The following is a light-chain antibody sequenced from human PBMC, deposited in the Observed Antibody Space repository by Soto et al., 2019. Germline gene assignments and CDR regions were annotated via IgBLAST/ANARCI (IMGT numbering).Light chain of an antibody. CDR3: QQYGNSPLT. J-gene: IGKJ5*01. V-gene: IGKV3-20*01. CDR1: QSVSSTY. CDR2: GAS. Sequence: EIVLTQSPATLSLSPGERATLSFRASQSVSSTYLAWYQQKPGQAPRLLIYGASSRATGIPDRFSGSGSGTDFTLTISRLEPEDFAVYFCQQYGNSPLTLGQGTRLEIK.